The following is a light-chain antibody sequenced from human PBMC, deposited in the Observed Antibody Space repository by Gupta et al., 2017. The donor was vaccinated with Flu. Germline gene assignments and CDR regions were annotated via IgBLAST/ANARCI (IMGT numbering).Light chain of an antibody. V-gene: IGLV2-23*01. CDR2: DGI. Sequence: QSGLTQPASVSGSPGQSITISCIGTSSGVGDYELVSWYQQHPGKGPKLIIYDGIRRPSGVSDRFSGSKSGNTASLTISGLQGEDEADYYCCSYAGKTVVFGGGTKLTVL. CDR1: SSGVGDYEL. CDR3: CSYAGKTVV. J-gene: IGLJ3*02.